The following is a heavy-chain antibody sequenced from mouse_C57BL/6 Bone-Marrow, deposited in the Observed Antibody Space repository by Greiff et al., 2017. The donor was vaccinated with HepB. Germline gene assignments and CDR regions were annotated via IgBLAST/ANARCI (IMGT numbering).Heavy chain of an antibody. D-gene: IGHD4-1*01. Sequence: EVKLQESGGGLVQPGGSMKLSCVASGFTFSNYWMNWVRQSPEKGLEWVAQIRLKSDNYATHYAESVKGRFTISRDDSKSSVYLQMNNLRAEDTGIYYCTGGKYFDYWGQGTTLTVSS. V-gene: IGHV6-3*01. CDR1: GFTFSNYW. J-gene: IGHJ2*01. CDR3: TGGKYFDY. CDR2: IRLKSDNYAT.